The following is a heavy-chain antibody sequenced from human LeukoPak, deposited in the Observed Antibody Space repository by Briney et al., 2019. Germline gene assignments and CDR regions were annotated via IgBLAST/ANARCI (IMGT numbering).Heavy chain of an antibody. D-gene: IGHD6-6*01. V-gene: IGHV3-49*04. CDR1: VFTFSNYA. Sequence: GGSLRLSCGASVFTFSNYAMSWVRQAPGKGLEWVGFIRSKAYGGTTEYAASVKGRFTISRDDSKDTLYLQMNSLKTEDTAVYYCTTALEEQLVPHYYYMDVWGKGTTVTVSS. CDR3: TTALEEQLVPHYYYMDV. CDR2: IRSKAYGGTT. J-gene: IGHJ6*03.